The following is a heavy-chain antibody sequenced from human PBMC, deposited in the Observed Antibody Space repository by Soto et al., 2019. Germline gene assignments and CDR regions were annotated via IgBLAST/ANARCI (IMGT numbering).Heavy chain of an antibody. CDR3: ARELGLYYYDSSGYRPPTNNWFDP. V-gene: IGHV4-61*01. CDR2: IYYSGST. Sequence: SETLSLTCTVSGGSVSSGSHYWSWIRQPPGKGLEWIGYIYYSGSTNYNPSLKSRVTISVDTSKNQFSLKLSSVTAADTAVYYCARELGLYYYDSSGYRPPTNNWFDPWGQGTLVTVSS. J-gene: IGHJ5*02. D-gene: IGHD3-22*01. CDR1: GGSVSSGSHY.